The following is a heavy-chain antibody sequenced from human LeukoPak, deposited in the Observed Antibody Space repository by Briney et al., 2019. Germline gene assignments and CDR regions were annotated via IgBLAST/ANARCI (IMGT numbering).Heavy chain of an antibody. CDR2: IYYSGST. V-gene: IGHV4-31*03. CDR3: AAGGSRWELRPFDY. D-gene: IGHD2-15*01. J-gene: IGHJ4*02. CDR1: GGSISSGGYY. Sequence: PSQTLSLTCTVSGGSISSGGYYWRWIRQHPGKGLEWIGYIYYSGSTYYNPSLKSRVTISVDTSKNQFSLKLSSVTAADTAVYYCAAGGSRWELRPFDYWGQGTLVTVSS.